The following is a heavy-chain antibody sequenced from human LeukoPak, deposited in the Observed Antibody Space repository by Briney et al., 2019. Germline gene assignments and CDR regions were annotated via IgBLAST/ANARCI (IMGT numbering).Heavy chain of an antibody. V-gene: IGHV4-59*01. CDR3: ARIKTDSSGYYFGGSYQYYFDY. CDR2: IYYGGST. CDR1: GGSISSYY. D-gene: IGHD3-22*01. Sequence: SETLSLTCTVSGGSISSYYWSWIRQPPGKGLEWIGYIYYGGSTNYNPSLKSRVTISVDTSKNQFSLKLSSVTAADTAVYYCARIKTDSSGYYFGGSYQYYFDYWGQGTLVTVSS. J-gene: IGHJ4*02.